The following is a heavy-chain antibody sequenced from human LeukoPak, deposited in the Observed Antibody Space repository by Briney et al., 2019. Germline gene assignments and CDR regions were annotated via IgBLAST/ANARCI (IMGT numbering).Heavy chain of an antibody. V-gene: IGHV1-18*01. CDR3: ARVYTIFGVAKGYYMDV. Sequence: GASVKVSCEASGYTFTSYGISWVRQAPGQGLEWMGWISAYNGNTNYAQKLQGRITMTTDTSTSTAYMELRSLRSDDTAVYYCARVYTIFGVAKGYYMDVWGKGTTVTVSS. J-gene: IGHJ6*03. CDR2: ISAYNGNT. CDR1: GYTFTSYG. D-gene: IGHD3-3*01.